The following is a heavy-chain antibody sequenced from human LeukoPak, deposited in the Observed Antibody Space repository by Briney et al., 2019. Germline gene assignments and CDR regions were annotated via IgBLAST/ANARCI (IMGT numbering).Heavy chain of an antibody. CDR1: GYSFISYW. J-gene: IGHJ3*02. CDR2: IYPGDSDT. V-gene: IGHV5-51*01. Sequence: GESLKISCKGSGYSFISYWIGWVRQMPGKGLEWMGIIYPGDSDTRYSPSFQGQVTISADKSISTAYLQWSSLKASDTAMYYCATHLADSSGYYSLDAFDIWGQGTMVTVSS. CDR3: ATHLADSSGYYSLDAFDI. D-gene: IGHD3-22*01.